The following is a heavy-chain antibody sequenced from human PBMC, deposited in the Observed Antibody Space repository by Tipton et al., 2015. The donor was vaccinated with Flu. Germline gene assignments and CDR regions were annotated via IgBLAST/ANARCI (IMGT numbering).Heavy chain of an antibody. CDR1: GDSISSDYY. Sequence: TLSLTCAVSGDSISSDYYWGWIRQFPGKGLEWIGSVSRTGSTIYNPSLQSRVTISIDTSKDQFSLKMKSVTAADMAVYYCARWDYSNYVSDPKSWFDPWGQGTLVAVSS. V-gene: IGHV4-38-2*01. CDR2: VSRTGST. D-gene: IGHD4-11*01. J-gene: IGHJ5*02. CDR3: ARWDYSNYVSDPKSWFDP.